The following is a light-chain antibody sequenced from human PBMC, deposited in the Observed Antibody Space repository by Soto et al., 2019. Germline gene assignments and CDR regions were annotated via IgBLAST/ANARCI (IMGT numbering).Light chain of an antibody. CDR3: TSYTSSSPYV. Sequence: QSVLTHPASVSGSPGQSITISCTGTSSDVGGYNYVSWYQQHPGKAPKLMIYEVRNRPSGISNRFSGSKSGNTASLTISGLQAEDEADYYCTSYTSSSPYVFGTGTKVTVL. J-gene: IGLJ1*01. CDR2: EVR. CDR1: SSDVGGYNY. V-gene: IGLV2-14*01.